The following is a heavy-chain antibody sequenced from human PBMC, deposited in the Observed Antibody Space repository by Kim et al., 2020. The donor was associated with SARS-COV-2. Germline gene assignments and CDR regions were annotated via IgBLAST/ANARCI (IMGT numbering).Heavy chain of an antibody. V-gene: IGHV1-24*01. CDR2: FDSDDGER. J-gene: IGHJ6*02. Sequence: ASVKVSCKVSGHSLTDLSIHWVRQGPGKGLEWVGYFDSDDGERIYAQNFQGRVTMTEDASAATAYVELSRLRFDDTAVYYCATTYGTGSLLDLYGLDVWGLGTAVTVSS. D-gene: IGHD3-10*01. CDR1: GHSLTDLS. CDR3: ATTYGTGSLLDLYGLDV.